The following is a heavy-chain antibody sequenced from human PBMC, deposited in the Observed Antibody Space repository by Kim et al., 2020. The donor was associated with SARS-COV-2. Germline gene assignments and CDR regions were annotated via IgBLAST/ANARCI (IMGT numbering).Heavy chain of an antibody. Sequence: SETLSLTCTVSGGSISSSHFYWGWIRQPPGKGLEWIESIDSGGSTYYNPSLRSRVTISVDTSKNQFSLRLSSVTAADTAVYYCARCGGDYGSPFDYWGQGTLVTVSS. J-gene: IGHJ4*02. CDR3: ARCGGDYGSPFDY. CDR1: GGSISSSHFY. CDR2: IDSGGST. D-gene: IGHD4-17*01. V-gene: IGHV4-39*01.